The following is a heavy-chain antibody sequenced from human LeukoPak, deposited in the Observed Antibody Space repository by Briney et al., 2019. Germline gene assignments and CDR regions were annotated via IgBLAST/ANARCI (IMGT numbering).Heavy chain of an antibody. D-gene: IGHD5/OR15-5a*01. CDR1: GYSISSGYY. Sequence: SETLSLTCAVSGYSISSGYYWGWIRQPPGQGLEWIVSIHHSGSTYYNPSLKSRVTILVDTSKNQFSLKLSSVTAADTAVYYCARHLVYNWFDPWGQGTLVTVSS. J-gene: IGHJ5*02. V-gene: IGHV4-38-2*01. CDR3: ARHLVYNWFDP. CDR2: IHHSGST.